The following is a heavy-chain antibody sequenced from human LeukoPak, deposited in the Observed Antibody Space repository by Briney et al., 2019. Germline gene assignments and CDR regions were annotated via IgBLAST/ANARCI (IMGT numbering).Heavy chain of an antibody. V-gene: IGHV3-53*01. CDR1: GFTVSSNY. J-gene: IGHJ3*02. CDR2: IYSGGST. D-gene: IGHD3-9*01. CDR3: ARDRDILTGPSAFDI. Sequence: PGGSLRLSCAASGFTVSSNYMSWVRQAPGKGLEWVSVIYSGGSTYYADSVKGRFTISRDNSKNTLYLQMNSLRAEDTAVYYCARDRDILTGPSAFDIWGQGTMVTVSS.